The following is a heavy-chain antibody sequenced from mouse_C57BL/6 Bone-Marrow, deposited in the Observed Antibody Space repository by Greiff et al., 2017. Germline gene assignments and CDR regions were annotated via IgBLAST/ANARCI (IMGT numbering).Heavy chain of an antibody. CDR1: GFTFSSYG. CDR3: ARHSNSWFAY. CDR2: ISSGGSYT. Sequence: EVKLVESGGDLVKPGGSLKLSCAASGFTFSSYGMSWVRQTPDKRLEWVATISSGGSYTYYPDSVKGRFTISRDNAKNTLYLQMSSLKSEDTAMYYCARHSNSWFAYWGQGTLVIVSA. D-gene: IGHD2-5*01. V-gene: IGHV5-6*01. J-gene: IGHJ3*01.